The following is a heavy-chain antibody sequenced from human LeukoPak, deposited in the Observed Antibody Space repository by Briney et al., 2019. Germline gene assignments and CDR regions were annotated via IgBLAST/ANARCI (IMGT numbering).Heavy chain of an antibody. Sequence: GGSLRLSCAASGFTFSSYSMNWVRQAPGKGLEWVSSISSSSSYIYYADSVKGRFTISRDNAKNSLYLQMNSLRAEDTAVYYCARDRVGDYFAFDIWGQGTMVTVSS. CDR1: GFTFSSYS. CDR2: ISSSSSYI. CDR3: ARDRVGDYFAFDI. D-gene: IGHD4-17*01. J-gene: IGHJ3*02. V-gene: IGHV3-21*01.